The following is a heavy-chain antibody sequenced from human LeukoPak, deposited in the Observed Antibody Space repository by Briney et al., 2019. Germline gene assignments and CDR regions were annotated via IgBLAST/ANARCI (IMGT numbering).Heavy chain of an antibody. CDR1: GFTFSSYA. CDR3: AKAPVTACSGAYCYPFDY. J-gene: IGHJ4*02. D-gene: IGHD2-15*01. V-gene: IGHV3-23*01. CDR2: ISVSGNT. Sequence: GGSLRLSCAASGFTFSSYAMSWVRQGPGKGLEWVSAISVSGNTYHADSVKGRFNISRDSSKNTLYLQMNSLRAGDAAVYYCAKAPVTACSGAYCYPFDYWSQGTLVTVSS.